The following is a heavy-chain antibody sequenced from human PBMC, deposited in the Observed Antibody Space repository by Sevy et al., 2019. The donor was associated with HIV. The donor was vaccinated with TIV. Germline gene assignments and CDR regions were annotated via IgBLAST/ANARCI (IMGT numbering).Heavy chain of an antibody. V-gene: IGHV3-9*01. CDR1: GFPFNDHA. Sequence: GGSLRLSCAASGFPFNDHAMHWVRQVPGKGLEWVSGISWNSRNIGYADSVKGRFTISRDNARHFVYLEMNSLRPEDSAFYYRAKDINRGVYVVNCYSYYYYLYGLGVWGQGTTVTVSS. D-gene: IGHD2-21*02. CDR3: AKDINRGVYVVNCYSYYYYLYGLGV. J-gene: IGHJ6*02. CDR2: ISWNSRNI.